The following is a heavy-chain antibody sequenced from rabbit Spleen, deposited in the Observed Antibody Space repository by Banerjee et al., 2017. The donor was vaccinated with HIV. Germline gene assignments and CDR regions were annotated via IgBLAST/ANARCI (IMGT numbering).Heavy chain of an antibody. CDR2: IYTDSTDIT. Sequence: QEQLEESGGDLVKPEGSLTLTCTASGFSFSSSYWICWVRQAPGKGLEWIACIYTDSTDITAYATSAKGRFTISKTSSTTVTLQMTSLTDADTATYFCAREREYAFNLWGPGTLVTVS. CDR1: GFSFSSSYW. J-gene: IGHJ4*01. V-gene: IGHV1S45*01. CDR3: AREREYAFNL.